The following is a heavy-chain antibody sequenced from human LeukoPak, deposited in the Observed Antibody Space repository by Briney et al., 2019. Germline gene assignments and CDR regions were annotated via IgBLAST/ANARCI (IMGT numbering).Heavy chain of an antibody. Sequence: ASVKVSCKASGYTFTSYAMHWVRQAPGQRLEWMGWINAGNGSTKYSQKFQGRVTITRDTSASTAYMELSSLRSEDTAVYYCARATYYYDSSGVFDYWGQGTLVTVSS. V-gene: IGHV1-3*01. CDR1: GYTFTSYA. D-gene: IGHD3-22*01. J-gene: IGHJ4*02. CDR3: ARATYYYDSSGVFDY. CDR2: INAGNGST.